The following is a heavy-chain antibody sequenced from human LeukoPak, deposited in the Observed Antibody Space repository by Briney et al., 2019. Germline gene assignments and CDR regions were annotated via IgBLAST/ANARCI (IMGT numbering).Heavy chain of an antibody. CDR2: IKTKTDGGTT. D-gene: IGHD5-18*01. CDR3: TAYNYDDAFDI. V-gene: IGHV3-15*01. Sequence: GGSLRVSCAASGFTFYNAYMSWVRQAPGKGLEWVDRIKTKTDGGTTDYAAPVKGRFTISRDDSKNTLYLQMNSLKTEDTAVYYCTAYNYDDAFDIWGQGTMVTVSS. J-gene: IGHJ3*02. CDR1: GFTFYNAY.